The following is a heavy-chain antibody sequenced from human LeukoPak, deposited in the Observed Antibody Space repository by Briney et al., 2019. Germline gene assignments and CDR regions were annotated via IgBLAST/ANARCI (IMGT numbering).Heavy chain of an antibody. CDR2: IYPNSGGT. D-gene: IGHD1-26*01. V-gene: IGHV1-2*02. CDR3: ARFSGGSNFDY. Sequence: GASVKVSCRASGYTFSGYFMHWVRQAPGQGLEWMGWIYPNSGGTKYAQKFQGRVTMTRDTSISTIYMELSSLRSDDTAVYYCARFSGGSNFDYWGQGTLVTVSS. CDR1: GYTFSGYF. J-gene: IGHJ4*02.